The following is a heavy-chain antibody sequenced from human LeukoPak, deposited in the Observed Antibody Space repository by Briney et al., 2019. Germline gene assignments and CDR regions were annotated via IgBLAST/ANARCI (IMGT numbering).Heavy chain of an antibody. D-gene: IGHD3-22*01. CDR2: IYPDDSDT. J-gene: IGHJ4*02. CDR3: ARSRDSSGYYYLI. V-gene: IGHV5-51*01. CDR1: GYTFTNYW. Sequence: GESLQISCEASGYTFTNYWIGWGRQVPGKGLEWMGIIYPDDSDTKYSPSFQGQVTISADKSISTAYLQWSSLKAADTAMYYCARSRDSSGYYYLIWGQGTLVTVSS.